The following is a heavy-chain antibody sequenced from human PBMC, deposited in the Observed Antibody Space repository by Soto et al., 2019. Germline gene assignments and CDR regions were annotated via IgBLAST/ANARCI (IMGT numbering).Heavy chain of an antibody. D-gene: IGHD3-10*01. CDR1: GVSFNNNG. V-gene: IGHV1-69*01. Sequence: QVQLVQSGAEVKKPGSSVKVSCKTSGVSFNNNGIGWVRQAPGHGLEWMGGVSPPFRTSNYARKFQGRISITADASTGTVNMELSSLTSEDTAQYYCASVLYYGSGSYSPYGMDVWGQGTTVTASS. J-gene: IGHJ6*02. CDR2: VSPPFRTS. CDR3: ASVLYYGSGSYSPYGMDV.